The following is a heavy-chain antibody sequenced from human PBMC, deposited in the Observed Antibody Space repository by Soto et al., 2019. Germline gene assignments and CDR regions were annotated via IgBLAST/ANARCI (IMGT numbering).Heavy chain of an antibody. CDR1: GFNFSSYG. CDR3: ARSGRSSGWYHFDY. Sequence: QVQLVESGGGVVQPGRSLRLSCAASGFNFSSYGMHWVRQAPGKGLEWVAVIWYDGSNKYHADSVKGRLTISRDNSKNTLYLQLNSLRAEDTALYYCARSGRSSGWYHFDYWGQGTLVTVSS. D-gene: IGHD6-19*01. V-gene: IGHV3-33*01. J-gene: IGHJ4*02. CDR2: IWYDGSNK.